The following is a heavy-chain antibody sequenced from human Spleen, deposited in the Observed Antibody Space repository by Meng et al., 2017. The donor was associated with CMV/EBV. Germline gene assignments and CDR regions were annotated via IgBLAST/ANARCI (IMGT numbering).Heavy chain of an antibody. CDR2: INSGSSTI. Sequence: GESLKISCAASGFTFNTYSMNWVRQAPGQGLEWISYINSGSSTIFYADSVRGRFTISRDNAKNSLYLQMKSLRVEDTAVYYCARDPATGTEAFHIWGLGTLVTVSS. CDR1: GFTFNTYS. V-gene: IGHV3-48*04. J-gene: IGHJ3*02. CDR3: ARDPATGTEAFHI. D-gene: IGHD1-1*01.